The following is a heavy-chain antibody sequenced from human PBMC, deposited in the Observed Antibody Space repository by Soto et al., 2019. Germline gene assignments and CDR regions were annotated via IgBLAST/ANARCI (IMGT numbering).Heavy chain of an antibody. V-gene: IGHV3-15*01. CDR1: GFTFSDAW. Sequence: PGGSLRLSCAASGFTFSDAWMSWVRQAPGKGLEWVGLIKKKTDGGTTDYAAPVKGRFTISRDDSKNTLFLQMDSLRAEDTAVYYCVRPRPSGENYGMDVWGQGTTVTVSS. CDR3: VRPRPSGENYGMDV. J-gene: IGHJ6*02. CDR2: IKKKTDGGTT. D-gene: IGHD3-16*01.